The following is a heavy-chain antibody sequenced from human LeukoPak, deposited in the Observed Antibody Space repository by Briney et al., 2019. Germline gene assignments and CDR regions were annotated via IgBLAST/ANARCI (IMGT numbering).Heavy chain of an antibody. CDR2: IYYSGST. Sequence: SETLPLTCTVSGGSISTYYWSWIRQPPGKGLEWIGYIYYSGSTNYNPSLKSRVTLSVDTSKNQFSLKLSSVTAADTAVYYCARAYRSAWTDPFDYWGQGSLVTVSS. V-gene: IGHV4-59*01. J-gene: IGHJ4*02. CDR3: ARAYRSAWTDPFDY. D-gene: IGHD6-19*01. CDR1: GGSISTYY.